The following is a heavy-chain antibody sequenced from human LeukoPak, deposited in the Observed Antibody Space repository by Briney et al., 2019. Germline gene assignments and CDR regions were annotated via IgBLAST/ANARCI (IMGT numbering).Heavy chain of an antibody. Sequence: SETLSLTCTVSGGSISSYYWSWIRQPPGKGLEWIGYIYYSGSTNYNPSLKSRVTISVDTSKNQFSLKLSSVTAADTAVYYRARGNGWVCSSTSCYNWFDPWGQGTLVTVSS. J-gene: IGHJ5*02. D-gene: IGHD2-2*01. CDR3: ARGNGWVCSSTSCYNWFDP. CDR1: GGSISSYY. V-gene: IGHV4-59*01. CDR2: IYYSGST.